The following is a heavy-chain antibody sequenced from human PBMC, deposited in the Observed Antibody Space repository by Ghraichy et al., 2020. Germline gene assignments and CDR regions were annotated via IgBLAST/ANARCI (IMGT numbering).Heavy chain of an antibody. CDR1: GGSISSSSYY. V-gene: IGHV4-39*01. Sequence: ETLSLTCTVSGGSISSSSYYWGWIRQPPGKGLEWIGSIYYSGSTYYNPSLKSRVTISVDTSKNQFSLKLSSVTAADTAVYYCAGGSSGYYSSIFDYWGQGTLVTVSS. D-gene: IGHD3-22*01. CDR2: IYYSGST. CDR3: AGGSSGYYSSIFDY. J-gene: IGHJ4*02.